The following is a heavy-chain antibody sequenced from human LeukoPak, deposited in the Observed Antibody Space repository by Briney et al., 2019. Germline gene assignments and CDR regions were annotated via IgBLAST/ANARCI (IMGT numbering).Heavy chain of an antibody. J-gene: IGHJ3*02. CDR1: GFTFSSYE. CDR2: ISSSGSTI. V-gene: IGHV3-48*03. CDR3: ARDQIGEADAFDI. Sequence: PGGSLRLSCAASGFTFSSYEMNWVRQAPGNGLEWASYISSSGSTIYYADSVKGRFTISRDNAKNSLYLQMNSLRAEDTAVYYCARDQIGEADAFDIWGQGTMVTVSS. D-gene: IGHD3-10*01.